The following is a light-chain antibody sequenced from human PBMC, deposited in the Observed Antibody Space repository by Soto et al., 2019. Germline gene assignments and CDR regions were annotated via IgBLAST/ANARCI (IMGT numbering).Light chain of an antibody. CDR2: NNN. CDR3: SAWDDSLNGFVV. J-gene: IGLJ2*01. Sequence: QSVLTQTPSASGTPGQRVTIACSGSSSNIGSNTVNWYQQLPGAAPKLLIYNNNQRPSGVPDRFSASKSGTSASLAISGLQSEVEADYYCSAWDDSLNGFVVFGGGTKLTVL. V-gene: IGLV1-44*01. CDR1: SSNIGSNT.